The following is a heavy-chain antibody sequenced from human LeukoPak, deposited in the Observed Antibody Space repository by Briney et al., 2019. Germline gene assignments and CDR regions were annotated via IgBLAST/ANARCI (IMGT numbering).Heavy chain of an antibody. CDR1: GGSISSSSYY. CDR3: ARRLYYYMDV. CDR2: IYYSGST. J-gene: IGHJ6*03. Sequence: SETLSLTCTVSGGSISSSSYYWGWLRQPPGKGLEWIGSIYYSGSTYYNPSLKSRVTISVDTSKNQFSLKLSSVTAADTAVYYCARRLYYYMDVWGKGTTVTVSS. V-gene: IGHV4-39*01.